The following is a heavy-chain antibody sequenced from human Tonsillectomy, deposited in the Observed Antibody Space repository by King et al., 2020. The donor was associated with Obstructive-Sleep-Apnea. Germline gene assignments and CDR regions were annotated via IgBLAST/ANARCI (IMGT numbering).Heavy chain of an antibody. J-gene: IGHJ6*02. V-gene: IGHV3-33*01. Sequence: QLVQSGGGVVQPGRSLRLSCAASGFTVSSYGMHWVRQAPGKGLELVAVIWYDGSNKYYADSVKGRFTTSRDNSKNTRYLQMNSLRAEDTAVYYCARVVGTSSSFDYYGMDVWGQGTTVTVSS. CDR2: IWYDGSNK. CDR1: GFTVSSYG. CDR3: ARVVGTSSSFDYYGMDV. D-gene: IGHD2-15*01.